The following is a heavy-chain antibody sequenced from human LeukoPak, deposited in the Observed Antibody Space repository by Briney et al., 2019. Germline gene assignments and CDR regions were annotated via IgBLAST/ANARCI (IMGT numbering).Heavy chain of an antibody. D-gene: IGHD6-19*01. CDR1: GFTFSSYG. CDR3: AKDRGLVSVAGTFDY. J-gene: IGHJ4*02. CDR2: IRYDGSNK. Sequence: GGSLRLSCAASGFTFSSYGMHWVRQAPGKGLEWVAFIRYDGSNKYYADSVKGRFTISRDNSKNTLYLQMNSLRAEDTAVYYCAKDRGLVSVAGTFDYWGPGTLVTVSS. V-gene: IGHV3-30*02.